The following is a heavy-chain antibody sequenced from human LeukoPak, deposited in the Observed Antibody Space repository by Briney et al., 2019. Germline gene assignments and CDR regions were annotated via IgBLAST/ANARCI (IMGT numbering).Heavy chain of an antibody. Sequence: ASVKVSCKASGYTFTSKGISWVRQPPEQGLDGMGWISAYNGNTNYAQKLQGRVTMTTDTSTSTAYMELRSLRSDDTAVYYCARDDDYYGSGSYYYFDYWGQGTLVTVSS. CDR1: GYTFTSKG. D-gene: IGHD3-10*01. V-gene: IGHV1-18*01. CDR2: ISAYNGNT. CDR3: ARDDDYYGSGSYYYFDY. J-gene: IGHJ4*02.